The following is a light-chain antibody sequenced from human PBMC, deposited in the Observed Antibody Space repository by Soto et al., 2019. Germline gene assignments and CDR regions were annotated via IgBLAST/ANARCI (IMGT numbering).Light chain of an antibody. Sequence: TPSPDTQSLAPGVRDTLACRASQSDNTYVAWYQQRPGQAPRLLIYDASNRAAGIPARFSGCGSGTDFTLTISSLEPEYVAGDYCQQRPNWPPLTCGGGSGVEIK. J-gene: IGKJ4*01. CDR1: QSDNTY. V-gene: IGKV3-11*01. CDR3: QQRPNWPPLT. CDR2: DAS.